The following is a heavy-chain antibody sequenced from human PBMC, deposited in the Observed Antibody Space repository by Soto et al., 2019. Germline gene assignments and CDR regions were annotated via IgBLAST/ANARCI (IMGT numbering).Heavy chain of an antibody. J-gene: IGHJ6*02. D-gene: IGHD3-3*01. CDR3: AREVGDQNYYGMDV. V-gene: IGHV3-30-3*01. CDR1: GFTFSSYA. Sequence: PGGSLRLSCAASGFTFSSYAMHWVRQAPGKGLEWVAVISYDGSNKYYADSVKGRFTISRDNSKNTLYLQMNSLRAEDTAVYYCAREVGDQNYYGMDVWGQGTTVTVSS. CDR2: ISYDGSNK.